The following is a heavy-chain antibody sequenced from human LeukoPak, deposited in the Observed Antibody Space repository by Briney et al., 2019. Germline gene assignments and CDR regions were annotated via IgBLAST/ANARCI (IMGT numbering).Heavy chain of an antibody. CDR1: GYTVTGYY. D-gene: IGHD4-17*01. CDR3: ARCYGDYNPHDY. CDR2: IKPISGGA. Sequence: ASVKVSCKASGYTVTGYYMHWGRQAPGQGLEWWGWIKPISGGANDAKTFHGRGTVTRDTSISTGYMGLCRRRAEDPGVDYCARCYGDYNPHDYWRQGTLVTDSS. J-gene: IGHJ4*02. V-gene: IGHV1-2*02.